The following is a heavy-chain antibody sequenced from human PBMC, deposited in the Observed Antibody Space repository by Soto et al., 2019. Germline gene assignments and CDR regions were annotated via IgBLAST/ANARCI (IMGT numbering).Heavy chain of an antibody. Sequence: PSETLSLTCTVSGGSLSSSSYYWGWISQPPGKGLEWIGSIYYSGSTYYNPSLKSRVTISVDTSKNQFSLKLSSVTAADTAVYYCARSTRGWPHTPYFDYWGQGTLVTVSS. D-gene: IGHD6-19*01. J-gene: IGHJ4*02. CDR3: ARSTRGWPHTPYFDY. CDR2: IYYSGST. V-gene: IGHV4-39*01. CDR1: GGSLSSSSYY.